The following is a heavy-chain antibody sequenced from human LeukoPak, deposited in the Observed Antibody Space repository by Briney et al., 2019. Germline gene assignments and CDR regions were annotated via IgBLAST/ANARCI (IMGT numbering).Heavy chain of an antibody. Sequence: GGSLRLSCAASGFTFSSYGMHWVRQAPGKGLEWVAFIRYDGSNKYYADSVKGRFTISRDNSKNTLYLQMNSLRAEDTAVYYCATWTYYYGSGSYNAYDIWGQGTMVTVSS. J-gene: IGHJ3*02. D-gene: IGHD3-10*01. CDR3: ATWTYYYGSGSYNAYDI. CDR2: IRYDGSNK. CDR1: GFTFSSYG. V-gene: IGHV3-30*02.